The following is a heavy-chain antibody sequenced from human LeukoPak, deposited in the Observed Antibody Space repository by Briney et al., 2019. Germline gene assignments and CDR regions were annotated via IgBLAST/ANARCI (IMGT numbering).Heavy chain of an antibody. J-gene: IGHJ4*02. D-gene: IGHD3-22*01. CDR2: IRFDGTNK. Sequence: HPGGSLRLSCAASGFTFSYYGMHWVRQAPGKGLEWVAFIRFDGTNKHYADSVKGRFTISRDNSKNTLYLQVNSLRAEDTAVYYCARDGRKRISMIIREPKRPYYWDYWGQGTLVSVSS. CDR1: GFTFSYYG. V-gene: IGHV3-30*02. CDR3: ARDGRKRISMIIREPKRPYYWDY.